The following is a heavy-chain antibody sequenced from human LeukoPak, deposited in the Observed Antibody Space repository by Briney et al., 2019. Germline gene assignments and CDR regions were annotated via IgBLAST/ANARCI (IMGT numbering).Heavy chain of an antibody. V-gene: IGHV3-33*01. Sequence: GGSLRLSCAASGFTFSSYGMHWVRQAPGKGLEWVAVIWYDGSNKYYADSVKGRFTISRDNSKNTLYLQMNSLRAEDTAVYYCARDGVAQNYYYYYGMDVWGQGTTVTVSS. J-gene: IGHJ6*02. CDR3: ARDGVAQNYYYYYGMDV. CDR2: IWYDGSNK. D-gene: IGHD5-12*01. CDR1: GFTFSSYG.